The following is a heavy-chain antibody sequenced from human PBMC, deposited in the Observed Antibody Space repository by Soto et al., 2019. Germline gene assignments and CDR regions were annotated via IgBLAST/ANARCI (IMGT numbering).Heavy chain of an antibody. CDR2: IITIFGTA. D-gene: IGHD2-15*01. V-gene: IGHV1-69*01. J-gene: IGHJ6*02. Sequence: QVQLVQSGAEVKKPGSSVKVSCKASGGTFSSYAISWVRQAPGQGLEWMGGIITIFGTANYAQKFQGRVTITADESTSTAYMELSSLRSEDTAVYYCARVGTVVTYYYYYGMDVWGQGTTVTVSS. CDR1: GGTFSSYA. CDR3: ARVGTVVTYYYYYGMDV.